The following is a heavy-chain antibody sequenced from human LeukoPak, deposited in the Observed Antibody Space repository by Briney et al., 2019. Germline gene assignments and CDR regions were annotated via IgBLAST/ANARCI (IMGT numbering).Heavy chain of an antibody. D-gene: IGHD1-26*01. J-gene: IGHJ4*02. V-gene: IGHV1-69*13. CDR1: GYTFTSDY. CDR2: IIPIFGTA. CDR3: ARKLVGATPFDY. Sequence: SVKVSCKASGYTFTSDYIHWVRQAPGQGLEWMGGIIPIFGTANYAQKFQGRVTITADESTSTAYMELSSLRSEDTAVYYCARKLVGATPFDYWGQGTLVTVSS.